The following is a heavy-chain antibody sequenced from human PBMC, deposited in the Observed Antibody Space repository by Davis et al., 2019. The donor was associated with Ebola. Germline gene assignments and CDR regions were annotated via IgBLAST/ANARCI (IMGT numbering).Heavy chain of an antibody. CDR2: INHSGNT. CDR1: GGSFSGYY. D-gene: IGHD3-9*01. CDR3: ARSHSDWLLPFDY. V-gene: IGHV4-34*01. J-gene: IGHJ4*02. Sequence: SETLSLTCAVYGGSFSGYYWSWIRQPPGKGLEWIGEINHSGNTNYNPSLKSRVTISLDTSKNQFSLRLSSVTAADTAVYYCARSHSDWLLPFDYWGQGTLATVSS.